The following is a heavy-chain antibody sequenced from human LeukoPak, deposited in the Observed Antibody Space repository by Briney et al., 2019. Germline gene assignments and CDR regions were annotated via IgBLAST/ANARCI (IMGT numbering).Heavy chain of an antibody. CDR3: AKEVEYSSSCQDY. D-gene: IGHD6-13*01. CDR2: INQDSSEK. CDR1: GITFRNYW. J-gene: IGHJ4*02. V-gene: IGHV3-7*01. Sequence: PGGSLGLSCVASGITFRNYWMSWVRQAPGKGLEWVANINQDSSEKYYVDSVKGRFTISRDNAKNSLYLQLNTLRPEDTAVYYCAKEVEYSSSCQDYWGQGTLVTVSS.